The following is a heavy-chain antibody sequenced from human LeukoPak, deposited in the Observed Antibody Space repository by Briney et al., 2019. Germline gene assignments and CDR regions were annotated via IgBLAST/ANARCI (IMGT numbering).Heavy chain of an antibody. CDR2: IKQDGSNI. J-gene: IGHJ4*02. CDR3: VAGSGWLGEK. D-gene: IGHD6-19*01. Sequence: QPSETLSLTCTVSGDSISSRTSDFWGWIRQSPGKGLEWVANIKQDGSNIQYADSVKGRFTISRDNAQSSLYLQMNTLRVEDTAVYYCVAGSGWLGEKWGQGTLVTVSS. CDR1: GDSISSRTS. V-gene: IGHV3-7*01.